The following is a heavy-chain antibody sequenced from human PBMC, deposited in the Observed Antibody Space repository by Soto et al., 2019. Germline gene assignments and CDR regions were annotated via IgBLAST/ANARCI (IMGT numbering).Heavy chain of an antibody. CDR2: ISAYNGNT. Sequence: QVQLVQSGAEVKKPGASVKVSCKASGYTFTSYGISWVRQAPGQGLEWMGWISAYNGNTNYAQKLQGRVTMTTDTSTNTAYMELRSLRSDDTAVYYCARDEASPWIAGDGFDYWGQGTLVTVSS. CDR1: GYTFTSYG. D-gene: IGHD2-2*03. CDR3: ARDEASPWIAGDGFDY. V-gene: IGHV1-18*04. J-gene: IGHJ4*02.